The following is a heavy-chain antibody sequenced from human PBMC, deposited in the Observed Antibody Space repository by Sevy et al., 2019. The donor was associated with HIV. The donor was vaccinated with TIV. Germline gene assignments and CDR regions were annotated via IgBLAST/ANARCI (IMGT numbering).Heavy chain of an antibody. Sequence: GGSLRLSCVASGFTFGSYGMLWVRQAPGKGVEWVEDIWFDGSNIHYADSVGGRFTISRDNSKNTLSLQMSSLTAEDTAVYYCARERTYLFDYCGQGTLVTVSS. CDR1: GFTFGSYG. J-gene: IGHJ4*02. CDR2: IWFDGSNI. V-gene: IGHV3-33*01. CDR3: ARERTYLFDY.